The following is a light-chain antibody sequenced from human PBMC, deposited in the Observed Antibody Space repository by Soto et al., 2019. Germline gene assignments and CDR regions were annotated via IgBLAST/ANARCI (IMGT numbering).Light chain of an antibody. Sequence: QSVLTQPPSVSAAPGQTVTLYCSGSSANIGSNYVSWYQQVPGTAPKLLIYEDHKRPSEIPDRFSGSKSGTSATLDITGLQTGDEADYYCGSWDSSLSAGVFGGGTKLTVL. J-gene: IGLJ3*02. CDR1: SANIGSNY. CDR2: EDH. CDR3: GSWDSSLSAGV. V-gene: IGLV1-51*02.